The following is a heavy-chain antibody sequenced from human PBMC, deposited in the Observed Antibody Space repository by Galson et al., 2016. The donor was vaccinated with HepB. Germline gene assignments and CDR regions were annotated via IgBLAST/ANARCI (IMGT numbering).Heavy chain of an antibody. Sequence: SLRLSCATSGFTFNDYAMHWVRQAPEKGLEWVAGINPDGTAVYYMDFVKGRFTLSRDNAENSLYLQMNGLRAEDTAFYYCATDNYLDYWGQGTLVTVSS. V-gene: IGHV3-7*01. CDR1: GFTFNDYA. J-gene: IGHJ4*02. CDR3: ATDNYLDY. CDR2: INPDGTAV. D-gene: IGHD5-24*01.